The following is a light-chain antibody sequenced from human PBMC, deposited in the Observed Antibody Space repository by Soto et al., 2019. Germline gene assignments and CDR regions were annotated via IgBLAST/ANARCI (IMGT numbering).Light chain of an antibody. CDR1: QSISSY. CDR3: QQLNSYPLS. Sequence: DIQMTQSPSSLSASVGDRVTITCRASQSISSYLNWYQQKPGKAPKLLIYAASSLQSGVPSRFSGSGSGTDFTLTISSLQTEDFATYYCQQLNSYPLSFGGGTKVDIK. CDR2: AAS. J-gene: IGKJ4*01. V-gene: IGKV1-39*01.